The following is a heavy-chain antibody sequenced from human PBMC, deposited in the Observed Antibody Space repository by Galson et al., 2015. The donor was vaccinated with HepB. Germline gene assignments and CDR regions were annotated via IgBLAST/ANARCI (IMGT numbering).Heavy chain of an antibody. CDR3: ARAWGLGSYPDY. CDR1: GGSISGYY. Sequence: ETLSLTCTVSGGSISGYYWSWIRQPPGKGLEWIGYIYYSGSTNYNPSLKSRVTISVDTSKNQFSLKLSSVSAADTAVYYCARAWGLGSYPDYWGQGTLVTVSS. V-gene: IGHV4-59*01. J-gene: IGHJ4*02. CDR2: IYYSGST. D-gene: IGHD3-10*01.